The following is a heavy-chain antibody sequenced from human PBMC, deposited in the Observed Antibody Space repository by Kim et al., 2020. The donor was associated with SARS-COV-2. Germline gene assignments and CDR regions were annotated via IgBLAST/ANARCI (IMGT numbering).Heavy chain of an antibody. Sequence: KGRFTISRDDSKSIAYLQMNSLKTEDTAVYYCTRVKYYDILTGYYEPFNYWGQGTLVTVSS. V-gene: IGHV3-49*02. D-gene: IGHD3-9*01. CDR3: TRVKYYDILTGYYEPFNY. J-gene: IGHJ4*02.